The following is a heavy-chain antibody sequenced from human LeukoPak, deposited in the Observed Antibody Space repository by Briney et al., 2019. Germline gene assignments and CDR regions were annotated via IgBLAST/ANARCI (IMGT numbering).Heavy chain of an antibody. CDR2: INNDGSST. D-gene: IGHD6-25*01. CDR3: ARGGSANFDY. CDR1: GFSISSYW. V-gene: IGHV3-74*01. J-gene: IGHJ4*02. Sequence: GGSLRLSCAASGFSISSYWLHWVRQPPGKGLVWVSRINNDGSSTTYADSVEGRFTISRDNAKNTLYLQINSLTAEDTAVYYCARGGSANFDYWGQGTLVTVSS.